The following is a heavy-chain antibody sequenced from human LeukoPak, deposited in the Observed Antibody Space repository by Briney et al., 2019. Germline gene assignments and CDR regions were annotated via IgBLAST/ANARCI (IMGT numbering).Heavy chain of an antibody. CDR1: GFTFSSYS. CDR3: AREVQQLDYYYYGMDV. Sequence: GGSLRLSCAASGFTFSSYSMNWVRQAPGKGLGWVSSISSSSSYIYYADSVKGRFTISRDNAKNSLYLQMNSLRAEDTAVYYCAREVQQLDYYYYGMDVWGQGTTVTVSS. V-gene: IGHV3-21*01. CDR2: ISSSSSYI. J-gene: IGHJ6*02. D-gene: IGHD6-13*01.